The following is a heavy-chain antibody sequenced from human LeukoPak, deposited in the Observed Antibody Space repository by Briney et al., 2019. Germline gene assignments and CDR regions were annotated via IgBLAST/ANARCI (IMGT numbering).Heavy chain of an antibody. CDR2: INRNGGST. D-gene: IGHD3-10*01. J-gene: IGHJ5*02. V-gene: IGHV3-64D*09. CDR1: GFTFSSYA. CDR3: VKAGSGTYYNLFDP. Sequence: GGSLRLSCSASGFTFSSYAMHWVRQAPGKGLEYVSAINRNGGSTYYADSVKGRFTISRDNSKNPLYLQMSSLRAEDTAVYYCVKAGSGTYYNLFDPWGQGTLVTLSS.